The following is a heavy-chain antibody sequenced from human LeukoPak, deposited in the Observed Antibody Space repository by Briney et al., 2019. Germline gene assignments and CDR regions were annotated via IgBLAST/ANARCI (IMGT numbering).Heavy chain of an antibody. D-gene: IGHD2-15*01. CDR1: GGSISSYY. V-gene: IGHV4-59*01. CDR2: IYYSGST. CDR3: ASGRGYCSGGSCYFYFDY. Sequence: PSETLSLTCTVSGGSISSYYWSWIRQPPGKGLEWIGYIYYSGSTNYNPSLKSRVTISVDTSKNQFSLKLSSVTAADTAVYYCASGRGYCSGGSCYFYFDYWGQGTLVTVSS. J-gene: IGHJ4*02.